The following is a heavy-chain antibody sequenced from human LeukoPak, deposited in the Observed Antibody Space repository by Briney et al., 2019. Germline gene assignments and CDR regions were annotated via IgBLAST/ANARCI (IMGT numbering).Heavy chain of an antibody. Sequence: GGSLRLSCAASGFTFSSYWMSWVRQAPGKGLEWVANIKQDGSEKYYVDSVKSRFTISRDNAKNSLYLQMNSLRAEDTAVYYRARQSSSWCYHDAFDIWGQGTMVTVSS. CDR2: IKQDGSEK. V-gene: IGHV3-7*03. CDR3: ARQSSSWCYHDAFDI. D-gene: IGHD6-13*01. CDR1: GFTFSSYW. J-gene: IGHJ3*02.